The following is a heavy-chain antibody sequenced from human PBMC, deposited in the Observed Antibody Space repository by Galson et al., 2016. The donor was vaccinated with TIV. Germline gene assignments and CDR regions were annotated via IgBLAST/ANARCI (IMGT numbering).Heavy chain of an antibody. V-gene: IGHV1-18*01. CDR2: ISVYNGDT. D-gene: IGHD3-10*01. CDR3: ARPMYYYGSGSFPYYGMDV. J-gene: IGHJ6*02. CDR1: GYTFTSFG. Sequence: SVKVSCKASGYTFTSFGLSWVRQAPGQGLEWMGWISVYNGDTDYAVKFQGRVTLTTDRYTDTAYMDLRSLGSDDTAVYFCARPMYYYGSGSFPYYGMDVWGQGTTVTVSS.